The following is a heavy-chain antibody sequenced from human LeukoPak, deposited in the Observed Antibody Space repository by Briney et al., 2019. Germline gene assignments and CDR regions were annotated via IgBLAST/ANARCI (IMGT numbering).Heavy chain of an antibody. CDR2: INHSGST. CDR3: ARGRIAVAGSHLDR. Sequence: SETLSLTCAVYGESFSGYYWSWLRQPPGKGLEGIGEINHSGSTNYNPSLKSRVTISVDTSKNQFSLKLSSVTAADTAVYYCARGRIAVAGSHLDRWGQGTLVTVSS. CDR1: GESFSGYY. D-gene: IGHD6-19*01. V-gene: IGHV4-34*01. J-gene: IGHJ5*02.